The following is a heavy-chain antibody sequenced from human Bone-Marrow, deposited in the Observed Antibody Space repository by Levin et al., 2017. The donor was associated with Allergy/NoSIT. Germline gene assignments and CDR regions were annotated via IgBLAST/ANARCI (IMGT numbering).Heavy chain of an antibody. V-gene: IGHV1-2*02. CDR2: INPSSGGT. CDR1: GYSFTDFY. J-gene: IGHJ5*02. D-gene: IGHD3-3*01. Sequence: PGASVKVSCTASGYSFTDFYIYWVRQAPGQGLEFLGWINPSSGGTSYAPKFQDRITLTGDTSLSTVHMELNSLTSDDTAIYYCARGTSSLRFFGGGSFDPWGQGAPVTVSS. CDR3: ARGTSSLRFFGGGSFDP.